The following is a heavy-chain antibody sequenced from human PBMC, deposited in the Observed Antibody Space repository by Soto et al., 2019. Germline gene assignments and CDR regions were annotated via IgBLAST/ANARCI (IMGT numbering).Heavy chain of an antibody. Sequence: PSETLSLTCTVSGGSISSYYWSWIRQPPGKGLEWIGYIYYSGSTNYNPSLKSRVTISVDTSKNQFSLKLSSVTAADTAVYYCGREDYDILTGYPKQIDYWGQETLVTVSS. V-gene: IGHV4-59*01. CDR2: IYYSGST. CDR1: GGSISSYY. J-gene: IGHJ4*02. CDR3: GREDYDILTGYPKQIDY. D-gene: IGHD3-9*01.